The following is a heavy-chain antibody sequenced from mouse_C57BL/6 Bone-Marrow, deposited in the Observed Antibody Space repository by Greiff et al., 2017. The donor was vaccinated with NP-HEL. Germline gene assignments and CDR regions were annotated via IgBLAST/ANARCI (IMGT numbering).Heavy chain of an antibody. CDR2: IYPRSGNT. V-gene: IGHV1-81*01. CDR3: ARWGYYAMDY. J-gene: IGHJ4*01. Sequence: VQVVESGAELARPGASVKLSCKASGYTFTSYGISWVKQRTGQGLEWIGEIYPRSGNTYYNEKFKGKATLTADKSSSTAYMELRSLTSEDSAVYFCARWGYYAMDYWGQGTSVTVSS. CDR1: GYTFTSYG.